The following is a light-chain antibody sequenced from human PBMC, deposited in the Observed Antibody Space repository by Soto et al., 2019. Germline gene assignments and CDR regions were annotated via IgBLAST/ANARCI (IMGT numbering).Light chain of an antibody. CDR1: QSISSA. CDR2: DGS. CDR3: QQYNNWPPWT. Sequence: EIVLTQSPATLSVSPGERATLSCRASQSISSALAWYQQKPGQAPRLLIYDGSTRATGIPARFSGSGSGTEFTLTVSSLQSEDFAVYYCQQYNNWPPWTFGQGTRVEIK. V-gene: IGKV3-15*01. J-gene: IGKJ1*01.